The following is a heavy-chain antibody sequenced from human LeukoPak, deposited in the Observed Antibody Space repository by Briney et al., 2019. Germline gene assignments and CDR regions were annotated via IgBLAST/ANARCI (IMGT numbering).Heavy chain of an antibody. J-gene: IGHJ3*02. CDR1: GFTFSSYS. D-gene: IGHD2-15*01. V-gene: IGHV3-48*04. Sequence: GGSLRLSCAASGFTFSSYSMNWVRQAPGKGLEWVSYISSSGSTIYYADSVKGRFTISRDNAKNSLYLQMNSLRAEDTAVYYCARGLPSWSPLRDAFDIWGQGTMVTVSS. CDR3: ARGLPSWSPLRDAFDI. CDR2: ISSSGSTI.